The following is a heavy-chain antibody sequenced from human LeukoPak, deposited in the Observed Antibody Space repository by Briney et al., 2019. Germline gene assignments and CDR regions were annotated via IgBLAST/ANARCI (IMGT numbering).Heavy chain of an antibody. V-gene: IGHV4-59*01. J-gene: IGHJ6*03. CDR3: ARSGYSSSWGYYYYYMDV. CDR1: GGSISSYY. D-gene: IGHD6-13*01. Sequence: PSETLSLTCTVSGGSISSYYWSWIRQPPGKGLEWIGYIYYSGSTNYNPSLKSRVTISVDTSKNQFSLKLSSVTAADTAVYYCARSGYSSSWGYYYYYMDVWGKGTTVTISS. CDR2: IYYSGST.